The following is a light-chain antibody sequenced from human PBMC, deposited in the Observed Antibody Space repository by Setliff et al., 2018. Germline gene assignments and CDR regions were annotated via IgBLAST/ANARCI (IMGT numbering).Light chain of an antibody. CDR1: SSNIGRRT. CDR3: SAWDDSLNACV. CDR2: SQN. V-gene: IGLV1-44*01. Sequence: QSALTQPPSASGTPGQLVTISCSGSSSNIGRRTVIWYQQVPGMAPKLLIYSQNQRPSGVPDRFSASKSGTSASLAISGLQSDDEADYYCSAWDDSLNACVFGTGTKV. J-gene: IGLJ1*01.